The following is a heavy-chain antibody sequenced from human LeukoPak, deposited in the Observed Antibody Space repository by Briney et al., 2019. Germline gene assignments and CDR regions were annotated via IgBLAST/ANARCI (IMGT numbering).Heavy chain of an antibody. CDR2: IYNDGSST. CDR1: GFTFSSNW. Sequence: PGGSLRLSCAASGFTFSSNWMYWVCQAPGKGLVWVSRIYNDGSSTSYADSVKGRFTISRDNAKNTLYLQMNSLRAEDTAVYYCTREKFDPWGQGTLVTVSS. V-gene: IGHV3-74*01. CDR3: TREKFDP. J-gene: IGHJ5*02.